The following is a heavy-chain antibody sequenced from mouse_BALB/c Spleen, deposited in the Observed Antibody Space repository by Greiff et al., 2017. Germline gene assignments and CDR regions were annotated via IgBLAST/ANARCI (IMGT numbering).Heavy chain of an antibody. CDR3: ATPYYRYGGFYFDD. D-gene: IGHD2-14*01. V-gene: IGHV14-3*02. CDR1: GFNIKDTY. Sequence: EMQLKESGAELVKPGASVKLSCTASGFNIKDTYMHWVKQRPEQGLEWIGRIDPANGNTKYDPKFQGKATITADTSSNTAYLQLSSLTSEDTAVYYCATPYYRYGGFYFDDWGQGTTLTVSS. J-gene: IGHJ2*01. CDR2: IDPANGNT.